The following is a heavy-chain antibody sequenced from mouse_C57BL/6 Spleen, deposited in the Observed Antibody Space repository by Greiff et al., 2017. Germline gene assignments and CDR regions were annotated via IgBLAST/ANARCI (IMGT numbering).Heavy chain of an antibody. CDR3: ARDGVITTVVASNWYFDV. CDR1: GYTFTSYW. CDR2: IHPNSGST. J-gene: IGHJ1*03. Sequence: QVQLQQPGAELVKPGASVTLSCKASGYTFTSYWMHWVKQRPGQGLEWIGMIHPNSGSTNYNEKFKSKATLTVDKSSSTAYMQLSSLTSEDSAVYYCARDGVITTVVASNWYFDVWGTGTTVTVSS. D-gene: IGHD1-1*01. V-gene: IGHV1-64*01.